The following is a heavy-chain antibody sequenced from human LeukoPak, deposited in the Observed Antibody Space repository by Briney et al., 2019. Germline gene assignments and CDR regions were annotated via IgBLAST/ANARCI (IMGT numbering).Heavy chain of an antibody. CDR3: ARDGGSSGWYFCVF. CDR2: IIPIFGTA. CDR1: GGTFSSYA. Sequence: GASAKVSCKASGGTFSSYAISWVRQAPGQGLEWMGGIIPIFGTANYAQKFQGRVTITADESTSTAYMELSSLRSEDTAVYYCARDGGSSGWYFCVFWGQGTLVTVSS. D-gene: IGHD6-19*01. V-gene: IGHV1-69*13. J-gene: IGHJ4*02.